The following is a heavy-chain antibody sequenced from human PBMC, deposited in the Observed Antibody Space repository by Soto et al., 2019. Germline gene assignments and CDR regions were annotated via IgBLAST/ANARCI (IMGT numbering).Heavy chain of an antibody. D-gene: IGHD5-12*01. J-gene: IGHJ6*02. CDR1: GFTFSSYA. Sequence: QVQLAESGGGVVQPGRSLRLSCAASGFTFSSYAMHWVRQAPGKGLEWVAVISYDGSNKYYADSVKGRFTISRDNSKNTLYLQMNSLRAEDTAVYYCARAMATFYYYYYGMDVWGQGTTATVSS. CDR2: ISYDGSNK. V-gene: IGHV3-30-3*01. CDR3: ARAMATFYYYYYGMDV.